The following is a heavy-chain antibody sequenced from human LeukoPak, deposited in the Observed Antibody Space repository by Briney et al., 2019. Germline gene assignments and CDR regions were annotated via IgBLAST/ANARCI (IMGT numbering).Heavy chain of an antibody. CDR3: VRDFSLTRVERPFDS. J-gene: IGHJ4*02. V-gene: IGHV3-7*01. Sequence: GGSLRLSCAASGFTFSSYWMSWVRQAPGKGLEWVANINQDGSEKYYVDSVKGRFTISKDNAKNSLYLQMNSLRAEDTAVYYCVRDFSLTRVERPFDSWGQGALVTVSS. D-gene: IGHD1-1*01. CDR1: GFTFSSYW. CDR2: INQDGSEK.